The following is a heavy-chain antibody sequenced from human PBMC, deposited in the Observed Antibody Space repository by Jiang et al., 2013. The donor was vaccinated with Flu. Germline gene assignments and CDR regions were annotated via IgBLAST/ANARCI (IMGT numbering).Heavy chain of an antibody. V-gene: IGHV1-69*04. CDR2: IIPILGIA. CDR3: AILWFGESSPGP. J-gene: IGHJ5*02. D-gene: IGHD3-10*01. CDR1: GGTSSSYA. Sequence: SGAEVKKPGSSVKVSCKASGGTSSSYAISWVRQAPGQGLEWMGRIIPILGIANYAQKFQGRVTITADKSTSTAYMELSSLRSEDTAVYYCAILWFGESSPGPWGQGTLVTVSS.